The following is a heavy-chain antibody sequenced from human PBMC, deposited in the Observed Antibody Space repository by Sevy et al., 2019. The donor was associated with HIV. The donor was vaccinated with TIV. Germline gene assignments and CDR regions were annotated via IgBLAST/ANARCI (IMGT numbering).Heavy chain of an antibody. J-gene: IGHJ4*02. CDR2: IKGDGSDK. CDR1: GFSFSANW. Sequence: GGSLRLSCAASGFSFSANWMNWVRQAPGKGLEWVANIKGDGSDKHYVDSVEGRFTISRDNAKNVLYLQMNSLRVEDTAVYYCAHGTFGRFESWGRGTLVTVSS. V-gene: IGHV3-7*01. D-gene: IGHD3-16*01. CDR3: AHGTFGRFES.